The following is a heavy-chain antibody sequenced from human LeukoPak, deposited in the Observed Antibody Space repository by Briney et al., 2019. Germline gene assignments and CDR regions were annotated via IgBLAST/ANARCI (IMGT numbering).Heavy chain of an antibody. V-gene: IGHV4-61*02. J-gene: IGHJ4*02. CDR3: ARKRPWGLSRYFDY. Sequence: SETLSLTCTVSGDSISSGDYYWNWIRQPAGKRLEWIGRISTSGTPNYNPSFRGRLTISIDTSKNQFSLNLRSVTAAETGIYYCARKRPWGLSRYFDYWGQGTLVTVSS. CDR1: GDSISSGDYY. D-gene: IGHD7-27*01. CDR2: ISTSGTP.